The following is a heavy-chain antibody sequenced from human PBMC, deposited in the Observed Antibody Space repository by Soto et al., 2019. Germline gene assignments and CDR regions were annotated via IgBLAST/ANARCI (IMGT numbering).Heavy chain of an antibody. J-gene: IGHJ4*02. CDR2: INHSGST. V-gene: IGHV4-34*01. CDR3: ARVDYYDSSGPYYFDY. Sequence: SDTPSLTCAVYGGSFSGYYWSWIRQPPGKGLEWIGEINHSGSTNYNPSLKSRVTISVDTSKNQFSLKLSSVTAADTAVYYCARVDYYDSSGPYYFDYWGQGTLVTVSS. D-gene: IGHD3-22*01. CDR1: GGSFSGYY.